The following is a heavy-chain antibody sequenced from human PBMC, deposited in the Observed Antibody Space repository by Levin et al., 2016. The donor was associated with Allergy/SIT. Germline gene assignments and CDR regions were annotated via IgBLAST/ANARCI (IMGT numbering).Heavy chain of an antibody. CDR1: GFIFNDFA. Sequence: GESLKISCSASGFIFNDFAMHWVRQPPGEGLEWVAVIWHDGTTQYYADSVKGRFTVSRDNSKNTLYLQMNSLRVEDTAVYYCVRDNGRGVWNGYSDWGQGALVTVSS. J-gene: IGHJ4*02. V-gene: IGHV3-33*01. CDR3: VRDNGRGVWNGYSD. D-gene: IGHD3-3*01. CDR2: IWHDGTTQ.